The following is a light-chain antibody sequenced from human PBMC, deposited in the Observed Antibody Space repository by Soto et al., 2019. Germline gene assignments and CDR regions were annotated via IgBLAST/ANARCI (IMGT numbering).Light chain of an antibody. CDR2: KAS. CDR3: QQYGRYWT. J-gene: IGKJ1*01. V-gene: IGKV1-5*03. Sequence: DIQMTQSPSTLSASVGDRVTITCRASQSISTWLAWYQHKPGKAPNLLIYKASSLESGVPSRFSGSGSATEFTTTISSLQPDDVATYYCQQYGRYWTFGQGTKVEIK. CDR1: QSISTW.